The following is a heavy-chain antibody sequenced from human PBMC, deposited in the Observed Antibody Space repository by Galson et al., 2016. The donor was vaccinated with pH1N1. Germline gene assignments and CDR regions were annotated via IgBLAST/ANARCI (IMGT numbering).Heavy chain of an antibody. J-gene: IGHJ5*02. D-gene: IGHD2-15*01. CDR1: DGSMTSGHYY. CDR2: IYYGGKT. Sequence: LSLTCTVSDGSMTSGHYYWSWIRQLPDKGLEWIGYIYYGGKTYSNPSLKSRLTISVDTSRNQFSLKLNSVTAADTAVYYWARDHCSGGSCYSGFDPWGQGILVTVSS. CDR3: ARDHCSGGSCYSGFDP. V-gene: IGHV4-31*03.